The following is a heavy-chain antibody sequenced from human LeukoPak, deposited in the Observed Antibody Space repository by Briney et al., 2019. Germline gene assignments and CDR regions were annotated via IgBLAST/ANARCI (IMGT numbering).Heavy chain of an antibody. CDR3: ARDREAAAPGWFDP. D-gene: IGHD6-13*01. CDR2: IYSGGST. CDR1: GFTVSSSY. Sequence: GGSLTLSCAASGFTVSSSYMSWVRQAPGKELEWVSVIYSGGSTYYADSVKGRFTISRDNSKNTLYLQMNSLRAEDTAVYYCARDREAAAPGWFDPWGQGTLATVSS. J-gene: IGHJ5*02. V-gene: IGHV3-66*01.